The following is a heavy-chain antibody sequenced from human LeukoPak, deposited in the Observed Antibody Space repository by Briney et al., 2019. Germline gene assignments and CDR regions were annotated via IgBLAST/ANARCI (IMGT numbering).Heavy chain of an antibody. CDR3: SRGMGYSSSSVDY. D-gene: IGHD6-6*01. V-gene: IGHV4-38-2*02. Sequence: SETLSLTCTVSGYSISSGYYWGWIRQPPGKGLEWIGSIYHSGSTYYNPSLKSRVTISVDTSKNQFSLKLSSVTAADTAVYYCSRGMGYSSSSVDYWGQGTLVTVSS. CDR2: IYHSGST. J-gene: IGHJ4*02. CDR1: GYSISSGYY.